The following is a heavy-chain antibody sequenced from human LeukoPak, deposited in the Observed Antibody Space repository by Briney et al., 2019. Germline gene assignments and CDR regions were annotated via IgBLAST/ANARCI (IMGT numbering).Heavy chain of an antibody. CDR3: ARDMSGNGGPDF. V-gene: IGHV4-59*06. CDR1: GGSISSYY. CDR2: IYYSGTT. J-gene: IGHJ4*02. Sequence: SETLSLTCTVSGGSISSYYWSWIRQPPGKGLEWIGYIYYSGTTYYNPSLKSRVSISIDASTNDFSLRLSSVTAADTAVYYCARDMSGNGGPDFWGQGTLVTVSS. D-gene: IGHD1-1*01.